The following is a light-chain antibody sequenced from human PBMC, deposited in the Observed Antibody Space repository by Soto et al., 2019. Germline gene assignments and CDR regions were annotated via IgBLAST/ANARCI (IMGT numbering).Light chain of an antibody. CDR3: CSYAGSSVL. Sequence: QSALTQPASVSGSPGQSITISCTGSSSDVGNYNLVSWYQQYPGKAPKLMIYEVNKRPSGYSNRFSGSKSGNTASLTISGLQTEDEADYYCCSYAGSSVLFGGGTKLTVL. J-gene: IGLJ2*01. CDR2: EVN. CDR1: SSDVGNYNL. V-gene: IGLV2-23*02.